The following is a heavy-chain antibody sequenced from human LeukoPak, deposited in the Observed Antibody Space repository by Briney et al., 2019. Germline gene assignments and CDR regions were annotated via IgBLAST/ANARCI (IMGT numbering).Heavy chain of an antibody. Sequence: SETLSLTCTISGGSMSSTGQYWTWIRQHPGKGLEWIGSIYDSRFTYYNPSLQSRVTISVDLSDNQLSLRLISVTAADTAVYYCAGGFDSRKMRYWGQGILVTVSS. CDR1: GGSMSSTGQY. D-gene: IGHD6-13*01. CDR3: AGGFDSRKMRY. V-gene: IGHV4-31*03. J-gene: IGHJ4*02. CDR2: IYDSRFT.